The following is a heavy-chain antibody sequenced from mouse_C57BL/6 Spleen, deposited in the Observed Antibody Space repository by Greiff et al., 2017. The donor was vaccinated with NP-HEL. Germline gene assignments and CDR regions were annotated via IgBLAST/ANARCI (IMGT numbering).Heavy chain of an antibody. CDR1: GYAFSSSW. J-gene: IGHJ3*01. V-gene: IGHV1-82*01. Sequence: VQLQQSGPELVKPGASVKISCKASGYAFSSSWMNWVKQRPGKGLEWIGRIYPGDGDTNYNGKFKGKATLTADKSSSTAYMQLSSLTSEDSAVYFCARVGYSNPFAYWGQGTLVTVSA. CDR2: IYPGDGDT. CDR3: ARVGYSNPFAY. D-gene: IGHD2-5*01.